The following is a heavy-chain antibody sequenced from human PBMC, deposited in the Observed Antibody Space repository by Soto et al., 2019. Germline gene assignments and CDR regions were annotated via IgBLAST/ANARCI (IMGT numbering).Heavy chain of an antibody. CDR1: GFTFSSYG. V-gene: IGHV3-30*18. CDR3: AKDRNLYYYYMDV. Sequence: GGSLRLSCAASGFTFSSYGMHWVRQAPGKGLEWVAVISYDGSNKYYADSVKGRFTISRDNSKNTLYLQMNSLRAEDTAVYYCAKDRNLYYYYMDVWGKGTTVTVSS. J-gene: IGHJ6*03. CDR2: ISYDGSNK.